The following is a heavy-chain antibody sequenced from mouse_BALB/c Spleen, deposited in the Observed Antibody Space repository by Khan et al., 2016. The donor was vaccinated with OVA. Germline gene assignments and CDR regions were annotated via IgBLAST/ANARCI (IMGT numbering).Heavy chain of an antibody. V-gene: IGHV1S26*01. CDR2: INTKSDDT. Sequence: QVQLKQSGAELVRPGASVRMSCKASGYTFTDNPMHWVKQSPGQGLEWIGFINTKSDDTNYNQNFTDKATLTVDKSSSTAYMQLSSLTSEDSAVYYCARRAGGYTIDYWGQGTSVTVS. CDR3: ARRAGGYTIDY. CDR1: GYTFTDNP. J-gene: IGHJ4*01. D-gene: IGHD1-3*01.